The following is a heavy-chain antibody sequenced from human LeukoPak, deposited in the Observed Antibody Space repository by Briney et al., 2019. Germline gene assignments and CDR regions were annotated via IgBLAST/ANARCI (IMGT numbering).Heavy chain of an antibody. CDR2: IYYSGST. V-gene: IGHV4-30-4*01. CDR1: GGSISSGDYY. CDR3: ARVLFDYGDYWFDP. D-gene: IGHD4-17*01. Sequence: SETLSLTCTVSGGSISSGDYYWSWIRQPPGKGLEWIGYIYYSGSTYYNPSLKSRVTISVDTSKNQFSLKLSSETAADTAVYYCARVLFDYGDYWFDPWGQGTLVTVSS. J-gene: IGHJ5*02.